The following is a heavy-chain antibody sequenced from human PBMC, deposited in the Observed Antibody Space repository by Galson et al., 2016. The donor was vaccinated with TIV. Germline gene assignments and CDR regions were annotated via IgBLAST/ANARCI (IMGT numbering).Heavy chain of an antibody. J-gene: IGHJ6*02. CDR1: GLSVSSNY. CDR3: ARDRRHCGNECYLYYYYGMDV. Sequence: SLRLSCAASGLSVSSNYMSWVRQAPGKGLEWVSIISSGGSTNYVDSVKGRFTISRDNFKNTVYLQMNSLRADDTAVYYCARDRRHCGNECYLYYYYGMDVWGQGTTVTVSS. D-gene: IGHD2-21*01. V-gene: IGHV3-66*02. CDR2: ISSGGST.